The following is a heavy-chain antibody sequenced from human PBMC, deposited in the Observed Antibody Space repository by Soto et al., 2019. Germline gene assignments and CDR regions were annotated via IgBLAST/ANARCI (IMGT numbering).Heavy chain of an antibody. V-gene: IGHV1-2*04. D-gene: IGHD4-4*01. J-gene: IGHJ6*02. Sequence: ASVKVSCKASGYTFTGYYMHWVRQAPGQGLEWMGWINPNSGGTNYAQKFQGWVTMTRDTSISTAYMELSSLRSEDTAVYYCASSYSNYALIDYYYYGMDVWGQGTTVTVSS. CDR1: GYTFTGYY. CDR2: INPNSGGT. CDR3: ASSYSNYALIDYYYYGMDV.